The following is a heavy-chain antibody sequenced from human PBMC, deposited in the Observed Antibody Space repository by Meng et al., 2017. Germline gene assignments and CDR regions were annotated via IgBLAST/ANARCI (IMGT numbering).Heavy chain of an antibody. CDR1: GGSFSGYY. V-gene: IGHV4-34*01. CDR3: ARRGIAARPFYY. J-gene: IGHJ4*02. D-gene: IGHD6-6*01. CDR2: INHSGST. Sequence: LQQWGAGLLKPSETLALTCAVYGGSFSGYYWSWIRQPPGKGLEWIGEINHSGSTNYNPSLKSRVTISVDTSKNQFSLKLSSVTAADTAVYYCARRGIAARPFYYWGQGTLVTVSS.